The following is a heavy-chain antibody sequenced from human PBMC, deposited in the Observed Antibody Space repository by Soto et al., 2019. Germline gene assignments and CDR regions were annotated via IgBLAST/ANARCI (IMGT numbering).Heavy chain of an antibody. V-gene: IGHV3-11*05. CDR2: ITSSSSYT. D-gene: IGHD5-12*01. CDR3: ARDHHRYSGYDYVDY. Sequence: GGSLRLSCAASGFTFSDYYMSWIRQAPGKGLEWVSYITSSSSYTNYADSVKGRFTISRDNAKNSLYLQMNSLRAEDTAVYYCARDHHRYSGYDYVDYWGQGT. J-gene: IGHJ4*02. CDR1: GFTFSDYY.